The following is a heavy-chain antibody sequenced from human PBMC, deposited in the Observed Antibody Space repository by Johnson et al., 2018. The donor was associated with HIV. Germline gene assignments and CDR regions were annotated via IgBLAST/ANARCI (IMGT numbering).Heavy chain of an antibody. D-gene: IGHD1-26*01. CDR2: IPYDGSNK. CDR3: AKVNLRYSVFTGAFDI. Sequence: QVQLVESGGGVVQPGGSLRLSCATSGFSFSSYGMYWVRQAPGKGLEWVSFIPYDGSNKYYADSVKGRFTISRDNSKNTLYLQMNSLRAEDTAVYYCAKVNLRYSVFTGAFDIWGQGTMVTVSS. CDR1: GFSFSSYG. V-gene: IGHV3-30*02. J-gene: IGHJ3*02.